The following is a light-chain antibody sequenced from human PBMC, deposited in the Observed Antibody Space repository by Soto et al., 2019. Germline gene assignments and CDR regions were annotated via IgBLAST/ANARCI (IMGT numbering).Light chain of an antibody. CDR2: KVN. J-gene: IGLJ1*01. V-gene: IGLV2-14*01. CDR3: SSFSSSSTPYV. Sequence: QSVLTQPASVSGSPGQSITISCTGTSTDVGGYKYVSWYQQHPGTAPNLRIFKVNGRLSGVSDRFSGSKSGNTASLTISGLQPEDEADYYCSSFSSSSTPYVFGTGTKVTVL. CDR1: STDVGGYKY.